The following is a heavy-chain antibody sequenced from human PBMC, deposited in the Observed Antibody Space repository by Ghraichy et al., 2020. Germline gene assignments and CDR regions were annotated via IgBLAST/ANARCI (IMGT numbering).Heavy chain of an antibody. V-gene: IGHV3-21*01. CDR2: ISSSSNYI. Sequence: LSLTCAASGFTFSNYNMIWVRQTPGKGLDWVSSISSSSNYIYYADSLKGRFTISRDNAKNSLYLQMNSLRAEDTAVYYCARSGYSSGWYSDYWGQGTLVTVSS. CDR1: GFTFSNYN. J-gene: IGHJ4*02. CDR3: ARSGYSSGWYSDY. D-gene: IGHD6-19*01.